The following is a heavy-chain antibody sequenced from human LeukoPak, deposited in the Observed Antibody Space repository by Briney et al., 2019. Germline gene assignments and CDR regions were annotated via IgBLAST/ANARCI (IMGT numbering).Heavy chain of an antibody. J-gene: IGHJ4*02. CDR2: IKQDGSEK. V-gene: IGHV3-7*01. Sequence: GGSLRLSCAASGFIFSTYWMSWVRQAPGMGLEWVANIKQDGSEKSYVDSVKGRFTISRDNAKNSLYLQMNSLRAEDTAVYYCATYKVGAVFDYWGQGTLVTVSS. D-gene: IGHD1-26*01. CDR1: GFIFSTYW. CDR3: ATYKVGAVFDY.